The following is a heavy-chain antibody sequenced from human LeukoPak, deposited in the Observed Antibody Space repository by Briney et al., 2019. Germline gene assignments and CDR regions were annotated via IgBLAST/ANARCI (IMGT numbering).Heavy chain of an antibody. V-gene: IGHV4-4*07. Sequence: SETLSLTCTVSGGSIGASISSFSWSWIRQPAGKGLEWIGRIYTSGSTNYNPSLKSRITMSVDTSKNQFSLKLTSVTAADTAVYYCARLVPRYGSGSQSDYWGQGTLVTVSS. CDR3: ARLVPRYGSGSQSDY. D-gene: IGHD3-10*01. CDR2: IYTSGST. J-gene: IGHJ4*02. CDR1: GGSIGASISSFS.